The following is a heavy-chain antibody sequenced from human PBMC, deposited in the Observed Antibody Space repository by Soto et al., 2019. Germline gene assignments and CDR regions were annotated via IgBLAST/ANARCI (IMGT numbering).Heavy chain of an antibody. CDR3: AREVNSSSARGPSWFDP. D-gene: IGHD6-6*01. Sequence: QVQLQESCPGLVQPSGTLSLTCAVSGDSINNSHWWSWVRQTPGKGLEWIGETYHSGTTNYNPSLNTRVTISIDKSKNQFSLKMNSVSAADTAVYYCAREVNSSSARGPSWFDPWGQGTLFTVSS. J-gene: IGHJ5*02. V-gene: IGHV4-4*02. CDR1: GDSINNSHW. CDR2: TYHSGTT.